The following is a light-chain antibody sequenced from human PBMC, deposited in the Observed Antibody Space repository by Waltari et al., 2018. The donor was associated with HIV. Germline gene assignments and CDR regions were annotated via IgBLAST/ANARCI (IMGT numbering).Light chain of an antibody. Sequence: QSALTQPASVSGSPGQSLSISCSWTSRHVGASDSVSSYHQHPGEAPTRILYEVKKRPAGISNRFSGSKSGNTASLTISGLQVEDEAHYYCSSYSASGTLVLFGGGTRLTVL. CDR1: SRHVGASDS. J-gene: IGLJ2*01. CDR3: SSYSASGTLVL. CDR2: EVK. V-gene: IGLV2-14*01.